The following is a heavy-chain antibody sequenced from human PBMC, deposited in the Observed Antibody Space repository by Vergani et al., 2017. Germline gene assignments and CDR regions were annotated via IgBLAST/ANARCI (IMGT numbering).Heavy chain of an antibody. CDR3: ATRRRGSLDY. V-gene: IGHV3-30*04. CDR1: GFTFSSYA. J-gene: IGHJ4*02. CDR2: ISYDGSNK. Sequence: QVQLVESGGGVVQPGRSLRLSCAASGFTFSSYAMHWVRQAPGKGLEWVAVISYDGSNKYYADSVKGRFTISRDNSKNTLYLQMNSLRAEDTAVYYCATRRRGSLDYWGQGTLVTVSS. D-gene: IGHD5-12*01.